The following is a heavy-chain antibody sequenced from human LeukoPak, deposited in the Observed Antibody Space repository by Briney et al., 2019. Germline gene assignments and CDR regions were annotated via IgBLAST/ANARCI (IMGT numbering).Heavy chain of an antibody. CDR1: GGSISSSSYY. CDR3: ARHARTVTHQADY. D-gene: IGHD4-11*01. Sequence: SETLSLTCTVSGGSISSSSYYWGWIRQPPGKGLEWIGSIYYSGSTYYNPSLKSRVTISVDTSKNQFSLKLSSVTAADTAVYYCARHARTVTHQADYWGQGTLVTVSS. V-gene: IGHV4-39*01. J-gene: IGHJ4*02. CDR2: IYYSGST.